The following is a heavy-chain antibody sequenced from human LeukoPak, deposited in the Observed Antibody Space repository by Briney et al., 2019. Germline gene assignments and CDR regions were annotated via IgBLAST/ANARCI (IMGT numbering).Heavy chain of an antibody. D-gene: IGHD3-22*01. J-gene: IGHJ4*02. CDR2: IIPIFGTA. Sequence: SVKVSCKASGYTFTSYGISWVRQAPGQGLEWMGGIIPIFGTANYAQKFQGRVTITADESTSTAYMELSSLRSEDTAVYYCARDTYYDSSGIDYWGQGTLVTVSS. CDR1: GYTFTSYG. V-gene: IGHV1-69*13. CDR3: ARDTYYDSSGIDY.